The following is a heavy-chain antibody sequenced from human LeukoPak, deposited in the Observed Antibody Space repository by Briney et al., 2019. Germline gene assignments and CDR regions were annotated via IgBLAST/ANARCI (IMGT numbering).Heavy chain of an antibody. CDR1: GGSISSYY. D-gene: IGHD6-6*01. CDR2: IYTSGST. Sequence: SETLSLTCTVSGGSISSYYWSWIRQPAGKGLEWIGRIYTSGSTNYNPSLKSRVTMSVGTSKNQFSLKLGSVTAADTAVYYCARGRGAARRNDYWGRGTLVTVSS. V-gene: IGHV4-4*07. J-gene: IGHJ4*02. CDR3: ARGRGAARRNDY.